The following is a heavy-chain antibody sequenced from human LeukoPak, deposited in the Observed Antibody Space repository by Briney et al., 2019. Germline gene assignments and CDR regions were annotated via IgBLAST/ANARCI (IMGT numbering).Heavy chain of an antibody. Sequence: GGSLRLSCAASGFTFSNYAMHWVRQAPGKGLEWVALISYDGSNKYYADSVKGRFTFSRDNSKNTLYMQMNSLRTEDTAVYYCARGEGNYISGSYYNVDYWGQGTLATVSS. V-gene: IGHV3-30*04. D-gene: IGHD3-10*01. CDR2: ISYDGSNK. CDR1: GFTFSNYA. J-gene: IGHJ4*02. CDR3: ARGEGNYISGSYYNVDY.